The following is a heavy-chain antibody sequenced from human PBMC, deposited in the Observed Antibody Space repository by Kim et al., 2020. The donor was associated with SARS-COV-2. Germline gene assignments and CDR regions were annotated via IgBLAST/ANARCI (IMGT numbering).Heavy chain of an antibody. D-gene: IGHD1-26*01. J-gene: IGHJ4*02. V-gene: IGHV4-61*02. CDR2: FYTSGST. CDR3: ARERWERQYYFDY. Sequence: SETLSLTCTVSGGSISSGSYYWSWIRQPAGKGLEWIGRFYTSGSTNYNPSLKSRVTISLDTSKNQFSLKLSSVTAADTAVYYCARERWERQYYFDYWGQGTLVTVSS. CDR1: GGSISSGSYY.